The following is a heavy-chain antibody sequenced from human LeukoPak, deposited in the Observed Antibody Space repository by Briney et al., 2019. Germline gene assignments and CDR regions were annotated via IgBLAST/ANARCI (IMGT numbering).Heavy chain of an antibody. V-gene: IGHV3-30*18. CDR1: GFTLSSYG. J-gene: IGHJ4*02. CDR2: ISYDGSNK. D-gene: IGHD2-15*01. CDR3: AKGLYCSGGSCYVY. Sequence: GSLRLSCAASGFTLSSYGMPWVRQASGKGLEWVAVISYDGSNKYYADSVKGRFTISRDNSKNTLYLQMNSLRAEDTAVYYCAKGLYCSGGSCYVYWGQGTLVTVSS.